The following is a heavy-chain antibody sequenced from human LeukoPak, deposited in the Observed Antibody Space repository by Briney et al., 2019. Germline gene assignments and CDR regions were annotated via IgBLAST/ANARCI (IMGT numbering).Heavy chain of an antibody. J-gene: IGHJ5*02. V-gene: IGHV3-30-3*01. CDR2: ISFDGDST. CDR1: GFTFFNYA. CDR3: ARDSLGALTAIGWFDP. Sequence: PGRSLRLSCVASGFTFFNYAFHWVRQAPGKGLEWVAGISFDGDSTYYSNSVKGRFTISRDNSKDTLFLQMDRLVIDDTAVYYCARDSLGALTAIGWFDPWGQGTLVTVSS. D-gene: IGHD2-21*02.